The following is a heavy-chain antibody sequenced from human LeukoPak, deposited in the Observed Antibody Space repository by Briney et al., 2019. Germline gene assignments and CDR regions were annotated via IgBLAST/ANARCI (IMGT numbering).Heavy chain of an antibody. V-gene: IGHV4-4*07. Sequence: SETLSLTCTVSGGSISGYYWSWIRQPAGKGLEWIGRIYTSGSTNYNPSLKSRVTMSVDTSKNQFSLKLTSVTAADTAVYYCAREAYDFWSGSYTGWFDPWGLGTLVTVSS. J-gene: IGHJ5*02. CDR2: IYTSGST. CDR1: GGSISGYY. D-gene: IGHD3-3*01. CDR3: AREAYDFWSGSYTGWFDP.